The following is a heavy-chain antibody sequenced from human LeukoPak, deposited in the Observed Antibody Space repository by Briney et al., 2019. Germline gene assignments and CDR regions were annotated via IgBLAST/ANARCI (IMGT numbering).Heavy chain of an antibody. V-gene: IGHV4-59*01. CDR1: GGSISSYY. CDR3: ATSEAGYDYVWGSYRANWFDP. Sequence: SETLSLICTVSGGSISSYYWSWIRQPPGKGLEWIGDIYYSGSTNYNPSLKSRVTISVDTSKNQFSLKLSSVTAADTAVYYCATSEAGYDYVWGSYRANWFDPWGQGTLVTVSS. D-gene: IGHD3-16*02. J-gene: IGHJ5*02. CDR2: IYYSGST.